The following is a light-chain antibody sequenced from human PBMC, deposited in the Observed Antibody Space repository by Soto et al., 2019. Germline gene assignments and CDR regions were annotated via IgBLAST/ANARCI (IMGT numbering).Light chain of an antibody. CDR1: QGISSY. Sequence: AIRMTQSPSSFSASTGDRVTITCRASQGISSYLAWYQQKPGKAPKLLIYAASTLQSGVPSRFSGGGSGTDFTLTISCLQSEDFATYYCQQYYDYPYTFGQGTNLEIK. V-gene: IGKV1-8*01. J-gene: IGKJ2*01. CDR3: QQYYDYPYT. CDR2: AAS.